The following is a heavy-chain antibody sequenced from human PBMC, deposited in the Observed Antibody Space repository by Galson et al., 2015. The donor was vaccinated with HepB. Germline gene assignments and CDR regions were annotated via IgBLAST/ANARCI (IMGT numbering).Heavy chain of an antibody. Sequence: LSLXXXVXXXSFXXXYWSWIRQPXGKGLEWIGEINHXGSTNYNPSLKSRVXXSVDTSKNQFSLKLSSXXAPDTAVYYCARGDIVAPIDYWGQGTLVTVS. D-gene: IGHD5-12*01. CDR2: INHXGST. J-gene: IGHJ4*02. V-gene: IGHV4-34*01. CDR1: XXSFXXXY. CDR3: ARGDIVAPIDY.